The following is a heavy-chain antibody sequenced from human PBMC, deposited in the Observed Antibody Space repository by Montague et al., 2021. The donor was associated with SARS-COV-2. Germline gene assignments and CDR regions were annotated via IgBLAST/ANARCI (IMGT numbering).Heavy chain of an antibody. J-gene: IGHJ4*02. CDR3: ARGHLSVSMIVVGFTSASYYFDY. Sequence: SETLSLTCGVYGGSFGDDHWSWIRQPPGKGLEWIGDIKQSGSTNYNQSLKSRVTISVDTSRNQFSLKLTSVTAADTAVYFCARGHLSVSMIVVGFTSASYYFDYWGQGTLVTVSS. CDR2: IKQSGST. CDR1: GGSFGDDH. V-gene: IGHV4-34*01. D-gene: IGHD3-22*01.